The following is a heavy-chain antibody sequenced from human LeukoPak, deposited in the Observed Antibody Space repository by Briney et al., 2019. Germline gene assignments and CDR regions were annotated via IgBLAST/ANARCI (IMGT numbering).Heavy chain of an antibody. CDR2: INPNSGGT. D-gene: IGHD2-2*01. CDR1: GYTFTGYY. V-gene: IGHV1-2*02. Sequence: ASVKVSCKASGYTFTGYYMHWVRQAPGQGLEWMGWINPNSGGTNYAQKFQGRVTMTRDTSIGTAYMELSRLRSDDTAVYYCARGFGIVVVPAASFDPWGQGTLVTVSS. CDR3: ARGFGIVVVPAASFDP. J-gene: IGHJ5*02.